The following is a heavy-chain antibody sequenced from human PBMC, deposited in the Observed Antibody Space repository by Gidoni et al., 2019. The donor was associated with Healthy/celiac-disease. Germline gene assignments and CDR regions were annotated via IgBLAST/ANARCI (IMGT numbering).Heavy chain of an antibody. CDR3: ARDHGTWDWFDP. CDR2: IWYDGSNK. CDR1: GFTFSSYG. V-gene: IGHV3-33*01. J-gene: IGHJ5*02. D-gene: IGHD1-1*01. Sequence: QVQLVESGGGVVQPGRSLRLSCAPSGFTFSSYGMHWVRQAPGKGLEWVAVIWYDGSNKYYADSVKGRFTISRDNSKRMLYLQMNSLRVEDTAVYYCARDHGTWDWFDPWGQGTLVTVSS.